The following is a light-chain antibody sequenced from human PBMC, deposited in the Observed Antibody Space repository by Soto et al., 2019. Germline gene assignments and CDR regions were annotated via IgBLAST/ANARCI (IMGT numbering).Light chain of an antibody. Sequence: NFMLTQTHCVSESPGKTITISCTRSSGSIASNFVQWYRQRPGSAPTIVIYEDNRRPSGVPGRFSGSIDTSSNSASLTISGLTAEDEGDYYCQPSESDTHVAFGGGTQLTVL. J-gene: IGLJ2*01. CDR1: SGSIASNF. V-gene: IGLV6-57*03. CDR3: QPSESDTHVA. CDR2: EDN.